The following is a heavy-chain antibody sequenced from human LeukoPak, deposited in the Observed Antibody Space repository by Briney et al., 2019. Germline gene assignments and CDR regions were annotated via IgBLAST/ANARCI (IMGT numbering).Heavy chain of an antibody. V-gene: IGHV7-4-1*02. CDR1: GYTFTSYA. CDR2: INTNTGNP. J-gene: IGHJ5*02. D-gene: IGHD5-18*01. CDR3: VREFKRWKQLWLASGFDP. Sequence: ASVKVSCKASGYTFTSYAVNWVRQAPGQGLEWMGWINTNTGNPTYAQGFTGRFVFSLDTSVSTAYLQISSLKAEDTAVYYCVREFKRWKQLWLASGFDPWGQRTLVTVSS.